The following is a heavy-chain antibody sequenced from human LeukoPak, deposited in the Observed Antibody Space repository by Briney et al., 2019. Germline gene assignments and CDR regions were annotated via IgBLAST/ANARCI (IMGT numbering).Heavy chain of an antibody. V-gene: IGHV4-39*07. CDR2: IYYSGST. CDR1: GGSLSSSSYY. Sequence: SETLSLTCTVSGGSLSSSSYYWGRIRQPPGKGLEWIGSIYYSGSTYYNPSLKSRVTISVDTSKNQFSLKLSSVTAADTAVYYCARVRYYDSSGYYPDYWGQGTLVTVSS. CDR3: ARVRYYDSSGYYPDY. J-gene: IGHJ4*02. D-gene: IGHD3-22*01.